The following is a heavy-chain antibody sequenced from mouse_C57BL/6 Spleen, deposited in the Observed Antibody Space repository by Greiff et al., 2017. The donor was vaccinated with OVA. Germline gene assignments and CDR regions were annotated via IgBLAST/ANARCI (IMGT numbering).Heavy chain of an antibody. V-gene: IGHV5-9*01. Sequence: EVQGVESGGGLVKPGGSLKLSCAASGFTFSSYTMSWVRQTPEKRLEWVATISGGGGNTYYPDSVKGRFTISRDNAKNTLYLQMSSLRSEDTALYYCARHSNYGDAMDYWGQGTSVTVSS. CDR2: ISGGGGNT. CDR1: GFTFSSYT. J-gene: IGHJ4*01. D-gene: IGHD2-5*01. CDR3: ARHSNYGDAMDY.